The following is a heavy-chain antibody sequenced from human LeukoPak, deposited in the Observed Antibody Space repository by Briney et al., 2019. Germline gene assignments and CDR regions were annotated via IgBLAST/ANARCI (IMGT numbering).Heavy chain of an antibody. V-gene: IGHV6-1*01. CDR3: ARDSTYYDSSGYYSNYFDY. CDR2: TYYRSKWYN. CDR1: GDSVSSNSAA. Sequence: SQTLSLTCAISGDSVSSNSAAWNWIRQSPSRGLEWLGRTYYRSKWYNDYAVSVKSRITINPDTSKNQFSLQLNSVTPEDTAVYYCARDSTYYDSSGYYSNYFDYWSQGTLVTVSS. J-gene: IGHJ4*02. D-gene: IGHD3-22*01.